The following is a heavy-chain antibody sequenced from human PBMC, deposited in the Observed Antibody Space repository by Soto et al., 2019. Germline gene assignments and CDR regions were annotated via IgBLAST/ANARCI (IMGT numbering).Heavy chain of an antibody. CDR1: GFTFSRYG. CDR2: IWYDGSNK. J-gene: IGHJ3*02. V-gene: IGHV3-33*01. CDR3: ASSPAYYYDSSGYYYVPTINHDAFDI. Sequence: PGGSLRLSCAASGFTFSRYGMHWVRQAPGKGLEWVAVIWYDGSNKYYADSVKGRFTISRDNSKNTLYLQMNSLRAEDTAVYYCASSPAYYYDSSGYYYVPTINHDAFDIWGQGTMVTVSS. D-gene: IGHD3-22*01.